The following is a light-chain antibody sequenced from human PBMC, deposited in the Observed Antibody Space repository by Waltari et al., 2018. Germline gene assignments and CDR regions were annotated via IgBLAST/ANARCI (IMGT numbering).Light chain of an antibody. J-gene: IGLJ3*02. V-gene: IGLV10-54*04. CDR1: NNNVGYQG. CDR3: SAWDSSLSAWL. CDR2: RDN. Sequence: QAGLTQPPSVSKGLRQTATLTCTGNNNNVGYQGAAWLQQHQGHPPKPLSYRDNNRPSGISERCSASRSGNTASLTITGLQPEDEADYYCSAWDSSLSAWLFGGGTKLTVL.